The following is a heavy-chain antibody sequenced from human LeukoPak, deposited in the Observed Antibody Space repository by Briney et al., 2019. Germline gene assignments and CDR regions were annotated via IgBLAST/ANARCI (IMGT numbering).Heavy chain of an antibody. CDR3: ARGRYSSSWYIFEY. CDR2: ISSSGSTI. Sequence: GGSLRLSCAASGFTFSSYEMNWVRQAPGKGLQWVSYISSSGSTIYYADSVKGRFTISRDNAKNSLYLQMNSLRAEDTALYYCARGRYSSSWYIFEYWGQGTLVTVSS. J-gene: IGHJ4*02. V-gene: IGHV3-48*03. D-gene: IGHD6-13*01. CDR1: GFTFSSYE.